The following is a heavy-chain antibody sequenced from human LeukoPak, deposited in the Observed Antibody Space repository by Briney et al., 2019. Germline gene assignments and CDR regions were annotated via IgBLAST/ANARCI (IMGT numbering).Heavy chain of an antibody. Sequence: GESLKISCKGSGYSFTSYWIGWVRQMPGKGLEWMGIIYPGDSDIRYSPSFQGQVTISVDRSISTAYLQWSSLKASDTAIYYCARRAGYCSGGSCPANWFDPWGQGTLDTVSS. D-gene: IGHD2-15*01. J-gene: IGHJ5*02. V-gene: IGHV5-51*01. CDR2: IYPGDSDI. CDR1: GYSFTSYW. CDR3: ARRAGYCSGGSCPANWFDP.